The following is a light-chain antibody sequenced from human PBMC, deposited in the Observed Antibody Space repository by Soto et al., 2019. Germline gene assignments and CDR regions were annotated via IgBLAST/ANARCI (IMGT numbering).Light chain of an antibody. CDR1: QAINNY. V-gene: IGKV1-27*01. CDR2: AAS. CDR3: QKFNAVPT. J-gene: IGKJ4*01. Sequence: DIQMTQSPSSLSASVGDRVTITCRASQAINNYLAWYQQKPGKVPTLLISAASTLQPGVPSRFRGSGSGTDFTLAISCLQPEDVPPYYCQKFNAVPTCGGGTKVEI.